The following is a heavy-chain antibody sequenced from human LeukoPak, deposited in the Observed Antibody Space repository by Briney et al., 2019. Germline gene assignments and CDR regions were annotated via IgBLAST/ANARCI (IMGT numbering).Heavy chain of an antibody. V-gene: IGHV1-3*03. Sequence: GASVKVSCKASGYTFTSYAMHWVRQAPGQRLEWMGWINAGNGNTKYSQEFQGRVTITRDTSASTAYMELSSLRSEDMAVYYCARGQGLYSYVHFDYWGQGTLVTVSS. J-gene: IGHJ4*02. CDR3: ARGQGLYSYVHFDY. CDR1: GYTFTSYA. CDR2: INAGNGNT. D-gene: IGHD5-18*01.